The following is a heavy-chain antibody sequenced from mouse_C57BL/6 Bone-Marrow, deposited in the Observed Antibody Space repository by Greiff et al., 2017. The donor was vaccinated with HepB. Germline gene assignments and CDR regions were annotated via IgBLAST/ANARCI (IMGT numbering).Heavy chain of an antibody. CDR1: GFSLTSYG. J-gene: IGHJ1*03. V-gene: IGHV2-2*01. CDR2: IWSGGST. D-gene: IGHD1-1*01. CDR3: ARLLLRYGWYFDV. Sequence: VQLQESGPGLVQPSQSLSITCTVSGFSLTSYGVHWVRQSPGKGLEWLGVIWSGGSTDYNAAFISRLSISKDNSKSQVFCKMNSLQADDTAIYYCARLLLRYGWYFDVWGTGTPVTVSS.